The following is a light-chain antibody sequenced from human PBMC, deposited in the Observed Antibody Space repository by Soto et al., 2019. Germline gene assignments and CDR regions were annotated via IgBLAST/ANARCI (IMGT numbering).Light chain of an antibody. V-gene: IGKV3-20*01. Sequence: EIVLTQSPGTLSLSPGERATLSCRASPSVSSNYLAWYQQKPGQAPRLLIYGASNRATGSPDRFRGSGAGTDFTLTISRLEPEDFAVYYCQQDGSSPPFTFGQGTRLQIK. CDR2: GAS. CDR1: PSVSSNY. J-gene: IGKJ5*01. CDR3: QQDGSSPPFT.